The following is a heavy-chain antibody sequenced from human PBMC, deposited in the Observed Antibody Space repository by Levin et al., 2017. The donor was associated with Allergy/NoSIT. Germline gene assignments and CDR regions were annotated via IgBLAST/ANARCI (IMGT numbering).Heavy chain of an antibody. J-gene: IGHJ6*02. D-gene: IGHD2-2*02. CDR2: IKEDGSKI. V-gene: IGHV3-7*01. CDR1: GFTISDSW. CDR3: ARVRPYTGGPYYYDYAMGV. Sequence: GESLKISCEASGFTISDSWMTWVRQAPGKGLEWVGNIKEDGSKIYYPDSVKGRFTISRDNAKNSLFLQMNSLRAEDTAIYYCARVRPYTGGPYYYDYAMGVWGQGTTVTVSS.